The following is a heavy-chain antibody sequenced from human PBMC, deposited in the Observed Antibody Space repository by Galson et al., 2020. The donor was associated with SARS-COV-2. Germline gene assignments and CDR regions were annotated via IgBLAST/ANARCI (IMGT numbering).Heavy chain of an antibody. CDR3: ARGPPTDPITMIVVVTIGVSGGMDV. CDR1: GFTFSSYA. J-gene: IGHJ6*02. V-gene: IGHV3-30*04. D-gene: IGHD3-22*01. Sequence: GESLKISCAASGFTFSSYAMHWVRQAPGKGLEWVAVISYDGSNKYYADSVQGRFTISRDNSKNTLYLQMNSLRAEDTAVYYCARGPPTDPITMIVVVTIGVSGGMDVWGQGTTVTVSS. CDR2: ISYDGSNK.